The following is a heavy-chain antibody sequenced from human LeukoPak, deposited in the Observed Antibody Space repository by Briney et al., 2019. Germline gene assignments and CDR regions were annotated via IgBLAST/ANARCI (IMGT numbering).Heavy chain of an antibody. CDR1: GGSISSGGYS. CDR2: IYHSGST. Sequence: SQTLSLTCAVSGGSISSGGYSWSWIRQPPGKGLEWIGYIYHSGSTYYNPSLKSRVTISVDRSKNQFSPKLSSVTAADTAVYYCARADSGSSRFDYWGQGTLVTVSS. CDR3: ARADSGSSRFDY. V-gene: IGHV4-30-2*01. J-gene: IGHJ4*02. D-gene: IGHD6-13*01.